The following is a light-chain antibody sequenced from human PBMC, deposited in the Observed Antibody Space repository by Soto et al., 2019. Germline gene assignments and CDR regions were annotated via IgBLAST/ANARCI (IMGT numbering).Light chain of an antibody. CDR1: SSNIGNNY. CDR2: ENN. CDR3: GTWDNSLSLPYV. Sequence: QSVLTQPPSVSAAPGQKVTISCSGSSSNIGNNYVSWYQQLQGTAPKLLIFENNKRPSGIPDRFSASKSGTSATLAITGLQTGDAADYYCGTWDNSLSLPYVFGTGTKVTVL. J-gene: IGLJ1*01. V-gene: IGLV1-51*02.